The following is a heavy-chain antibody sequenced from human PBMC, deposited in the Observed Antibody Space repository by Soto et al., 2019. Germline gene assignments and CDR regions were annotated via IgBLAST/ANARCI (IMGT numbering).Heavy chain of an antibody. J-gene: IGHJ4*02. CDR1: GGTFSRHS. Sequence: QVQMVQSGAEVKKPGSSARVSCKVSGGTFSRHSISWVRQAPGQGLEWMGGIIPIFDATQYAQKFQGRLTITAAASTTTFHMDLSGLRPADAAIYFCARALTSVRGSWGQGTLVTVS. V-gene: IGHV1-69*01. CDR3: ARALTSVRGS. CDR2: IIPIFDAT. D-gene: IGHD3-10*01.